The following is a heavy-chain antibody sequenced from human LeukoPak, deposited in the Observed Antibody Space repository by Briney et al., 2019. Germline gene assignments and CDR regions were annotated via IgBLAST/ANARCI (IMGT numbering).Heavy chain of an antibody. CDR3: AKGVDDILTGYVDY. V-gene: IGHV3-9*01. CDR2: ISWNSGSI. J-gene: IGHJ4*02. D-gene: IGHD3-9*01. Sequence: PGRSLRLSCAASGFTFDDYAMHWVRQAPGKGLEWVSGISWNSGSIGYADSVKGRFTISRGNAKNSLYLQMNSLRAEDTALYYCAKGVDDILTGYVDYWGQGTLVTVSS. CDR1: GFTFDDYA.